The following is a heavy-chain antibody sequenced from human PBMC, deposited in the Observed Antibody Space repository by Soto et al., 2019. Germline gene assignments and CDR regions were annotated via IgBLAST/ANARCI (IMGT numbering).Heavy chain of an antibody. D-gene: IGHD2-8*01. J-gene: IGHJ4*02. CDR2: INHSGST. V-gene: IGHV4-34*01. CDR3: ARGSNGDFDY. CDR1: GGSFSGYY. Sequence: QVQLQQWGAELLKPSETLSLTCAVYGGSFSGYYWSWIRQPPGKGLEWIGEINHSGSTNYNPSLKSRVTISVDTSKNQFSLKLSSVTAADTAVYYCARGSNGDFDYWGQGTLVTVSS.